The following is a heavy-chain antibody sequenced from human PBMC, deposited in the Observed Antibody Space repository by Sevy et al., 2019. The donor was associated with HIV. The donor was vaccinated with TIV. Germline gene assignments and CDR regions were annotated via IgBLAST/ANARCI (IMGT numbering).Heavy chain of an antibody. Sequence: SETLSLTCAVSGYSTSSGYYWGWIRQPPGKGLEWIGSIYHSGSTYYNPSLKSRVTISVDTSKNQFSLKLSSVTAADTAVYYCARDLGSGWPDYYYYYMDVWGKGTTVTVSS. CDR3: ARDLGSGWPDYYYYYMDV. CDR1: GYSTSSGYY. V-gene: IGHV4-38-2*02. J-gene: IGHJ6*03. D-gene: IGHD6-19*01. CDR2: IYHSGST.